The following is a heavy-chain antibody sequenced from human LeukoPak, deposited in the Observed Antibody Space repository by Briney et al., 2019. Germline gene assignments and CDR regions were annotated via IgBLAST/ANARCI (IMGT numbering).Heavy chain of an antibody. J-gene: IGHJ5*02. CDR1: GYTFTSYG. Sequence: ASVKVSCKASGYTFTSYGISWVRQAPGQGLEWMGWISAYNGNTNYAQKLQGSVTMTTDTSTSTAYMERRSLRSDETAVYYCSTAAIVRGVIRYDSFGPWGQKTLGTVSS. CDR2: ISAYNGNT. V-gene: IGHV1-18*04. CDR3: STAAIVRGVIRYDSFGP. D-gene: IGHD3-10*01.